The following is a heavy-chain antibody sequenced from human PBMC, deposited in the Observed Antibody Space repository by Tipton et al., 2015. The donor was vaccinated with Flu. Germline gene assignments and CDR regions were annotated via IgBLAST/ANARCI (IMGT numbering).Heavy chain of an antibody. CDR1: GYSISSGYY. J-gene: IGHJ5*02. V-gene: IGHV4-38-2*02. Sequence: TLSLTCTVSGYSISSGYYWGWIRQPPGKGLEWIGSISHSGNTYYNPSLKSRVTMSVDTSKNQFSLKLNSVTAADTAVYFCARRTFSNYVSEPKNWFDLWGQGTLVTVSS. CDR2: ISHSGNT. D-gene: IGHD4-11*01. CDR3: ARRTFSNYVSEPKNWFDL.